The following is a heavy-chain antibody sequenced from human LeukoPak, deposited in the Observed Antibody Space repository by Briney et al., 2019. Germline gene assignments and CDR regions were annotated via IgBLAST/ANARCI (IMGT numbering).Heavy chain of an antibody. J-gene: IGHJ3*02. CDR1: AYTFTDYY. V-gene: IGHV1-2*02. CDR3: ARRSRNGLDAFDI. CDR2: IDPNNEDT. Sequence: ASVKVSCKASAYTFTDYYLHWVRQAPGQGPEWMGWIDPNNEDTDYAQKFQGRVTMTRVRSTSTAYMELSRLTSDDTAVYYCARRSRNGLDAFDIWGLGTMVTVPS. D-gene: IGHD2-8*01.